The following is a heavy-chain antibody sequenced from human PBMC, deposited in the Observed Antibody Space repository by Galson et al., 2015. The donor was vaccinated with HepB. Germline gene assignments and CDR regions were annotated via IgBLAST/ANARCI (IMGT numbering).Heavy chain of an antibody. V-gene: IGHV4-31*02. Sequence: LRLSCAASGFTVSNYGIHWVRQHPGKGLEWIGYISSGGTTYYVPSLEKRVTISVDTSKTQFFLNLRSVTYTDTAVYYCAREYFGSGSEPDYWGQGTLVTVSS. J-gene: IGHJ4*02. CDR3: AREYFGSGSEPDY. D-gene: IGHD3-10*01. CDR1: GFTVSNYGIH. CDR2: ISSGGTT.